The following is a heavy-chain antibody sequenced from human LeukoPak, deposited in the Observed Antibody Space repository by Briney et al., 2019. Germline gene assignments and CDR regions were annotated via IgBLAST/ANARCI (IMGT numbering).Heavy chain of an antibody. V-gene: IGHV3-7*01. J-gene: IGHJ6*03. CDR2: IKQDGSEK. D-gene: IGHD5-12*01. CDR1: GFTVSNDY. CDR3: ARVSGYSGYDSGIYYYYYYMDV. Sequence: GGSLTLSCAASGFTVSNDYMAWVRQAPGKGLEWVANIKQDGSEKYYVDSVKGRFTISRDNAKNSLYLQMNSLIAEDTAVYYCARVSGYSGYDSGIYYYYYYMDVWGKGTTVTVSS.